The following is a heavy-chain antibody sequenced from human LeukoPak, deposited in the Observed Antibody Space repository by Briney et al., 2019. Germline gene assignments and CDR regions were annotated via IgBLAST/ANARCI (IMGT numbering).Heavy chain of an antibody. Sequence: PGGSLRLSCAASGFTFSSYGMHWVRQAPGKGLEWVAVIWYDGSNKYYADSVKGRFTISRDNSKNTLYLQMNSLKADDTAVYYCARVIRSSGWYVDYWGQGTLVTVSS. J-gene: IGHJ4*02. CDR2: IWYDGSNK. D-gene: IGHD6-19*01. CDR3: ARVIRSSGWYVDY. CDR1: GFTFSSYG. V-gene: IGHV3-33*01.